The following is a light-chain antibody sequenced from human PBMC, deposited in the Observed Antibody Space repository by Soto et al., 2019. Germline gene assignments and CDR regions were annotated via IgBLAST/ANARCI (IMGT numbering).Light chain of an antibody. V-gene: IGLV2-14*01. CDR3: QQYYRWPQT. CDR2: GVH. Sequence: LTQPISVSWSPGQSITISCTENSNDIGSYDYVCWYQQHPGKAPRLLIHGVHNRSPGISGRFSASKYGLTAYLTISSLQSEDFAVYYCQQYYRWPQTFGQGTK. J-gene: IGLJ3*02. CDR1: SNDIGSYDY.